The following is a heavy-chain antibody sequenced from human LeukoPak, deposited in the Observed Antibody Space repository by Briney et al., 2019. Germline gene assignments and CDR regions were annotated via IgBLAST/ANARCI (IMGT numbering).Heavy chain of an antibody. V-gene: IGHV4-34*01. CDR1: GGSFSGYY. Sequence: PSETLSLTCAVYGGSFSGYYWSWIRQPPGKGLEWIGEINHSGSTNYNPSLKSRVTISVDKSKNQFSLKLSSVTAADTAVYYCARVRWGYCSSTSCHYFDYWGQGTLVTVSS. CDR2: INHSGST. D-gene: IGHD2-2*01. CDR3: ARVRWGYCSSTSCHYFDY. J-gene: IGHJ4*02.